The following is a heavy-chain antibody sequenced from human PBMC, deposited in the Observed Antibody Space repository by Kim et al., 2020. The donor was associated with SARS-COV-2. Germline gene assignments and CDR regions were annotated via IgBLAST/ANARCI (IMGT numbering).Heavy chain of an antibody. J-gene: IGHJ4*02. CDR3: AREIIPVGGTLPLFDY. Sequence: GGSLRLSCAASGFTFSSYAMHWLRQAPGKGLEWVAVISYDGSNKYYADSVRGRFTISRDYSKDTLYLQMNSLRPEDTALYYCAREIIPVGGTLPLFDYWGQGTLVTVSS. CDR2: ISYDGSNK. V-gene: IGHV3-30*04. CDR1: GFTFSSYA. D-gene: IGHD1-26*01.